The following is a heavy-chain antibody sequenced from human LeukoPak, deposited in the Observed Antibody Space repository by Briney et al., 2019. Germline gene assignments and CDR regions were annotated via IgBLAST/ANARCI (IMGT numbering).Heavy chain of an antibody. CDR3: AREVGGNWFDP. CDR2: IIPIFGTA. J-gene: IGHJ5*02. CDR1: GGTFTSYA. Sequence: ASVKVSCKASGGTFTSYAISWVRQAPGQGLEWMGRIIPIFGTANYAQKFQGRVTITTDESTSTAYMELSSLRSEDTAVYYCAREVGGNWFDPWGQGTLVTVSS. V-gene: IGHV1-69*05. D-gene: IGHD2-15*01.